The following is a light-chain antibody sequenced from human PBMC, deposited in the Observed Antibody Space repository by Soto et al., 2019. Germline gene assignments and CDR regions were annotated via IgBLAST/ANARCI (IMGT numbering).Light chain of an antibody. Sequence: DVQMTQSPSSLSASVGDRVTITCRASQGISSFLAWYQQIPGKVPKLLIYSASTLQSGVPSRFSGSGSGTDFTLTICSLQPEDVAIYYCQKYNSGPLTFGGGTKVEIK. CDR3: QKYNSGPLT. J-gene: IGKJ4*01. V-gene: IGKV1-27*01. CDR1: QGISSF. CDR2: SAS.